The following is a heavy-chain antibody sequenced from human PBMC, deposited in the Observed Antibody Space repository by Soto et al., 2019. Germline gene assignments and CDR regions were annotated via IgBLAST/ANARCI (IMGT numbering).Heavy chain of an antibody. CDR1: GFTFSMYW. Sequence: GGSLRLSCAASGFTFSMYWMHWVRQVPGKGPEWVSRINDDGISTNYADSVKGRFTISRDNAKNTLYLQMNALRVEDTGVYYCTRGPRPTSTGTGDFWGQGTLATVSS. J-gene: IGHJ4*02. D-gene: IGHD1-1*01. CDR2: INDDGIST. V-gene: IGHV3-74*01. CDR3: TRGPRPTSTGTGDF.